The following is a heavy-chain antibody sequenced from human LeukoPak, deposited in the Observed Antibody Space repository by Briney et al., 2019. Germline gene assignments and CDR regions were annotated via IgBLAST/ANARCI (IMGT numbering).Heavy chain of an antibody. D-gene: IGHD2-2*01. Sequence: SETLSLTCQVSGGSISAYEWSWIRQPPGKGLEWVGSMFYSGGTNYNPSLRSRLTLSVDTSKNRFSLRLRSVTAADTAVYYCAILVVPAASAVGYYLYWGQGILATVSS. J-gene: IGHJ4*02. CDR1: GGSISAYE. CDR2: MFYSGGT. CDR3: AILVVPAASAVGYYLY. V-gene: IGHV4-59*08.